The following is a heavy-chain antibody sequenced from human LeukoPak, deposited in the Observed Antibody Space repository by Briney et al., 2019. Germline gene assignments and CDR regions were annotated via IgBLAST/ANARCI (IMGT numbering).Heavy chain of an antibody. CDR1: GGSFSGYY. Sequence: SETLSLTCAVYGGSFSGYYWSWIRQPPGKGLEWIGEINHSGSTNYNPSLKSRVTISVDTSKNQFPLKLSSVTAADTAVYYCARAPNYYDSSGYYGAYNWFDPWGQGTLVTVSS. CDR3: ARAPNYYDSSGYYGAYNWFDP. V-gene: IGHV4-34*01. D-gene: IGHD3-22*01. J-gene: IGHJ5*02. CDR2: INHSGST.